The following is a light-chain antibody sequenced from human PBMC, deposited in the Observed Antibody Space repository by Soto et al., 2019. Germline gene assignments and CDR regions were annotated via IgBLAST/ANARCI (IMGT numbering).Light chain of an antibody. CDR2: LEGSGSY. Sequence: QSVLTQSSSASASLGSSVKLTCTLSNGHSSYIIAWHQQQPGKAPRYLMKLEGSGSYNKGSGVPDRFSGSSSGADRYLTISNLQFEDEADYYCETWDINTHVVFGGGTKLTVL. CDR3: ETWDINTHVV. V-gene: IGLV4-60*02. CDR1: NGHSSYI. J-gene: IGLJ2*01.